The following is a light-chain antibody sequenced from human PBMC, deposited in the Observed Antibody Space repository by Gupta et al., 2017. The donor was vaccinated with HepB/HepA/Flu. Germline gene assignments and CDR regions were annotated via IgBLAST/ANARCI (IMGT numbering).Light chain of an antibody. V-gene: IGLV1-40*01. J-gene: IGLJ2*01. Sequence: QSVLTQPPSVSGAPGQRVTISCTGSSSNIGAGYDVHWYQLLPGTAPKLLIDGNSNRPSGVPDRFSGSKSGTSASLAIPGLQAEDEADDSCQSYARSLSNSVVFGGGTKMTVL. CDR3: QSYARSLSNSVV. CDR1: SSNIGAGYD. CDR2: GNS.